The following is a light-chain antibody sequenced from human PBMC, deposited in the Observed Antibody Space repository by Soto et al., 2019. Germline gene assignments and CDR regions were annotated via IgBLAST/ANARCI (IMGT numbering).Light chain of an antibody. CDR3: QQSYSTLWT. CDR2: AAF. Sequence: DIQMTQSPSSLSASVGDRVTITCRASQNISSYLNWYQQKPGKAPKLLIYAAFSLQSGVPSRFSGSESGTEFTLTISSLQPEDFATYYCQQSYSTLWTFGQGTKVDIK. V-gene: IGKV1-39*01. J-gene: IGKJ1*01. CDR1: QNISSY.